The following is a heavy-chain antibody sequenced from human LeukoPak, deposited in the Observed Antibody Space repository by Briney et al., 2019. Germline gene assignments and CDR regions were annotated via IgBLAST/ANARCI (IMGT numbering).Heavy chain of an antibody. CDR2: IKSKIDGETV. J-gene: IGHJ4*02. CDR1: GFTFHSAW. Sequence: GGSLRLSCAASGFTFHSAWMSWIRQAPGKGLEWVGRIKSKIDGETVDYAAPAQGRFTISRDDSKNTVDLQMNSLKADDTAVYYCSTGGYDWGLGTLVTVSS. V-gene: IGHV3-15*05. CDR3: STGGYD. D-gene: IGHD5-12*01.